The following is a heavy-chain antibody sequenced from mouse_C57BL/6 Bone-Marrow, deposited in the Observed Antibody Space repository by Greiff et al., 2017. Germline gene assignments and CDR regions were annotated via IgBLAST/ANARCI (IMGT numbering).Heavy chain of an antibody. CDR2: ISDGGSYT. CDR3: ARDYYGRGYFDV. D-gene: IGHD1-1*01. Sequence: EVQRVESGGGLVKPGGSLKLSCAASGFTFSSYAMSWVRQTPEKRLEWVATISDGGSYTYYPDNVKGRFTISRDNAKNNLYLQMSHLKSEDTAMYYGARDYYGRGYFDVWGTGTTVTGSS. V-gene: IGHV5-4*01. J-gene: IGHJ1*03. CDR1: GFTFSSYA.